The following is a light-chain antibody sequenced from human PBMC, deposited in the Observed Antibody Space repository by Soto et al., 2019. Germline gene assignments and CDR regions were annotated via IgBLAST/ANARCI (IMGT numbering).Light chain of an antibody. J-gene: IGKJ2*01. Sequence: DIVMPQSPLSLPVTPGEPASIYCRSSQSLLHSNGYNYLDWYLQKPGQSPQPLIYLGSNRACGVHDRFSGSGSGTDFTLKITRVEAEDVGVYYYCMHALQPPLPFGQGTKLELQ. CDR3: MHALQPPLP. CDR1: QSLLHSNGYNY. V-gene: IGKV2-28*01. CDR2: LGS.